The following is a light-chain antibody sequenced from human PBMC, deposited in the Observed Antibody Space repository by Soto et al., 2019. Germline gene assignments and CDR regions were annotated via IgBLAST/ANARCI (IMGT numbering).Light chain of an antibody. CDR2: DAS. CDR1: QSISSW. J-gene: IGKJ1*01. V-gene: IGKV1-5*01. CDR3: QQYNSYWGA. Sequence: DIQMTQSPSTLSASVGDRVTITCWASQSISSWLAWYQQKQGKAPKLLIYDASSLESGVPSRFSGSGSGTEFTLTISSLQPDDFATYYCQQYNSYWGAFGQGTKVDIK.